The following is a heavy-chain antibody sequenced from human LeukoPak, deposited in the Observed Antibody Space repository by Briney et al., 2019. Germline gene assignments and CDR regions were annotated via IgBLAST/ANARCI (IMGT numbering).Heavy chain of an antibody. V-gene: IGHV3-7*01. CDR2: IKQDGSEK. Sequence: PGGSLRLSCAASGFTLSSYWMGWVRQAPGKGLEWVANIKQDGSEKYYVDSVKGRFTISRDNAKNSLYLQMNSLRAEDTAVYYCARLERWPPYYFDYWGQGTLVTVSS. D-gene: IGHD5-24*01. J-gene: IGHJ4*02. CDR1: GFTLSSYW. CDR3: ARLERWPPYYFDY.